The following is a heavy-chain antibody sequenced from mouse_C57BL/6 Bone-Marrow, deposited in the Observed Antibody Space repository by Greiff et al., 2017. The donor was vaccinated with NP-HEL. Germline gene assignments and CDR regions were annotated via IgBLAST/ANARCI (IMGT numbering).Heavy chain of an antibody. CDR1: GYTFTSYW. CDR2: IDPSDSYT. Sequence: QVQLKQPGAELVKPGASVKLSCKASGYTFTSYWMQWVKQRPGQGLEWIGEIDPSDSYTNYNQKFKGKATLTVDTSSSTAYMQVSSLTSEDSAVYYCARGDYGSSFYAMDYWGQGTSVTVSS. D-gene: IGHD1-1*01. V-gene: IGHV1-50*01. CDR3: ARGDYGSSFYAMDY. J-gene: IGHJ4*01.